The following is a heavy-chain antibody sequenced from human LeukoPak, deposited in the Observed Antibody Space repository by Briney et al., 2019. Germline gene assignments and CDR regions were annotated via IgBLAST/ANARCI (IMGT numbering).Heavy chain of an antibody. V-gene: IGHV3-23*01. D-gene: IGHD6-19*01. J-gene: IGHJ5*02. CDR3: AKEGLIGSGWPNWFDP. CDR2: ISGSGGST. CDR1: GFTFSSYA. Sequence: GGSLRLSCAASGFTFSSYAMSWVRQAPGKGLEWVSGISGSGGSTYYGDSVKGRFTISRDNSTNTLYLQMNSLRAEDTAVYYCAKEGLIGSGWPNWFDPWGQGTLVTVSS.